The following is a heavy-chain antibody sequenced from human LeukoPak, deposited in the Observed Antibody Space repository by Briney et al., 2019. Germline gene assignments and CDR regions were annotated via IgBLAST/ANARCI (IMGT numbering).Heavy chain of an antibody. CDR2: INTDGSST. CDR3: AREGADSSGYPSYFFDY. V-gene: IGHV3-74*01. J-gene: IGHJ4*02. Sequence: GGSLRLSCAASGFTFSSYWMHWVRQAPGKGLVWVSCINTDGSSTTYADSVKGRFTISRDNAKNTLYLQMNSLRAEDTSVYYCAREGADSSGYPSYFFDYWGQGALVTVSS. D-gene: IGHD3-22*01. CDR1: GFTFSSYW.